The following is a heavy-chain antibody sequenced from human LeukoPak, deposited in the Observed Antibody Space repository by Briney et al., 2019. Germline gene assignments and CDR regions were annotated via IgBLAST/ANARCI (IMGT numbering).Heavy chain of an antibody. D-gene: IGHD5-24*01. CDR1: GHSISSGYY. CDR3: ARNRDGYNSFDY. V-gene: IGHV4-38-2*02. J-gene: IGHJ4*02. CDR2: IYQTGST. Sequence: PSETLSLTCTVSGHSISSGYYWGWIRQPPGEGLEWIGSIYQTGSTNYNPSLKSRVTISVDRSKNQFSLKLSSVTAADTAVYYCARNRDGYNSFDYWGQGTLVTVSS.